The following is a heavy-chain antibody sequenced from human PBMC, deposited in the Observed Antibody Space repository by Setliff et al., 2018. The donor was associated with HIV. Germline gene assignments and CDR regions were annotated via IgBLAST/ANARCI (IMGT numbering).Heavy chain of an antibody. CDR1: GYTFTSDY. D-gene: IGHD6-13*01. CDR3: AKQTVSSSWSNWFDP. V-gene: IGHV1-24*01. CDR2: FDPEDGET. Sequence: GASVKVSCKASGYTFTSDYIHWVRQAPGKGLEWMGGFDPEDGETIYAQKFQGRVTMTEDTSTDTAYMELSGLRAEDTAVYYCAKQTVSSSWSNWFDPWGQGTLVTVSS. J-gene: IGHJ5*02.